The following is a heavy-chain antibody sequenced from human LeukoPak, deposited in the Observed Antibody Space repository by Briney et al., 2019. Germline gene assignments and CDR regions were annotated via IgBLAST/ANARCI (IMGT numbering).Heavy chain of an antibody. J-gene: IGHJ4*02. V-gene: IGHV3-23*01. CDR2: ISGSGGST. CDR1: GFTFSSYA. Sequence: PGGSLRLSCAASGFTFSSYAMSWVRQAPGKGLECVSAISGSGGSTYYADSVKGRFTISRDNSKNTLYLQMNSLRAEDTAVYYCAKDDTMIVVVIISFDYWGQETLVTVSS. CDR3: AKDDTMIVVVIISFDY. D-gene: IGHD3-22*01.